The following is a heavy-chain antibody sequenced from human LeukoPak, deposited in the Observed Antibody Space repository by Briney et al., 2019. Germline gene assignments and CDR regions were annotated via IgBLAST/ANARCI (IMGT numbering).Heavy chain of an antibody. Sequence: PGGSLRLSCAASGFTFSIYWVHWVRQAPGKGLVWVSSINSDGSSTSYADSVKGRFTISRDNAKNTLYLQMNTLRAEDTAVYYCASLDYSGQGTPVTVSS. CDR3: ASLDY. V-gene: IGHV3-74*01. CDR1: GFTFSIYW. J-gene: IGHJ4*02. CDR2: INSDGSST.